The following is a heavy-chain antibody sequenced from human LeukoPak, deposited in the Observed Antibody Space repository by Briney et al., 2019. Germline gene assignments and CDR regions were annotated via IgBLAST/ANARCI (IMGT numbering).Heavy chain of an antibody. V-gene: IGHV3-69-1*01. CDR3: ARDYNFDY. CDR2: ISWSSTI. CDR1: GFTFSDYT. J-gene: IGHJ4*02. Sequence: GGSLRLSCAASGFTFSDYTMNWVRQAPGKGLEGVLYISWSSTIWHADSVKGRFTFSRDKAKNSLDLRTNSLRDEDTAVYYCARDYNFDYWGQGTLVTVSS.